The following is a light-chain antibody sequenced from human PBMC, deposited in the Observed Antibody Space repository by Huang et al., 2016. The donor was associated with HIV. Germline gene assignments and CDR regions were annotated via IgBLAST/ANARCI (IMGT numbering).Light chain of an antibody. CDR3: QQYNNWPPLLT. V-gene: IGKV3-15*01. CDR2: GAS. CDR1: QSIKNN. J-gene: IGKJ4*01. Sequence: EIVLTQSPATLSLSPGERAALSCRATQSIKNNLAWDQQKPGQSPRLLIYGASTRATGIPARFRGSGSGTEFTLTINSLPSEDFAIYYCQQYNNWPPLLTFGGGTKVEIK.